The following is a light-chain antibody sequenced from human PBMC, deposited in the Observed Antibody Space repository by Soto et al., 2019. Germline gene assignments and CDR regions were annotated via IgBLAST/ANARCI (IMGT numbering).Light chain of an antibody. V-gene: IGKV3-20*01. Sequence: EIVLTQSQGTLSLSPGEGATLSCRASQSVSTNFFAWYQQKPGQAPRLLIYDASPRATGIPDRFSGSGSGTDFTLTISRLEPEDFAVYYCQQYGRTSWTFGQGTKVEIK. CDR3: QQYGRTSWT. J-gene: IGKJ1*01. CDR2: DAS. CDR1: QSVSTNF.